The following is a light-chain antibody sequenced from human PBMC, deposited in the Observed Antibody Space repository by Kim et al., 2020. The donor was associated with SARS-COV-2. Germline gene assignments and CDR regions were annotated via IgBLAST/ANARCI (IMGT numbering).Light chain of an antibody. Sequence: SASIGDRVTITCRASQTISTALAWYQQKPGKAPNLLIYSASSLKSGVPSRFSGSGSGTDFTLTISSLQPEDFATYYCERANSFPYSFGQGTKLEI. CDR3: ERANSFPYS. J-gene: IGKJ2*03. CDR1: QTISTA. CDR2: SAS. V-gene: IGKV1-12*01.